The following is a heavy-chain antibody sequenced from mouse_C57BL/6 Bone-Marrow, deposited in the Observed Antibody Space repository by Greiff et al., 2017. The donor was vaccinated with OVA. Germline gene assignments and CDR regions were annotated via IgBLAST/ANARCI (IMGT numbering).Heavy chain of an antibody. Sequence: VQLQQPGAELVKPGASVKLSCKASGYTFTSYWMHWVKQRPGQGLEWIGMIHPNSGSTNYNEKFKSKATLTVAKSSSTAYMQLSRLTSEDSAVYYWARALRGATVVGRYFDVWGTGTTVTVSA. J-gene: IGHJ1*03. CDR3: ARALRGATVVGRYFDV. D-gene: IGHD1-1*01. CDR1: GYTFTSYW. CDR2: IHPNSGST. V-gene: IGHV1-64*01.